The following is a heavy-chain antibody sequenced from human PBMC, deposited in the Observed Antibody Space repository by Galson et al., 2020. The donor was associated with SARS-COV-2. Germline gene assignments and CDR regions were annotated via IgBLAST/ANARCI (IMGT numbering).Heavy chain of an antibody. CDR2: LSTGGDTT. CDR1: GFIFSSRA. D-gene: IGHD3-9*01. Sequence: GGSLRLSCVASGFIFSSRAMNWVRQAPGKGLEWVTLLSTGGDTTYYADSVKGRFTISRDNSKNTLYLQMDSLRADDTAVYYCAFQATGHYSPFDYWGQGTLVTVSS. V-gene: IGHV3-23*01. J-gene: IGHJ4*02. CDR3: AFQATGHYSPFDY.